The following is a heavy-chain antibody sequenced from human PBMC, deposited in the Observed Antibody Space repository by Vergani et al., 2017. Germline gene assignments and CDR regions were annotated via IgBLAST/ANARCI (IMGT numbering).Heavy chain of an antibody. CDR2: ISSSSAAI. D-gene: IGHD4-11*01. Sequence: EVQLVESGGGLVQPGGSLRLSCVASGFTFRPYTMNWVRQGPGKGLEWLSDISSSSAAINYADSVKGRFTISRDNAKNSLYLQMNSLRAEDTAVYYCAKERHDSNYVFDYWGQGTMVTVSS. CDR3: AKERHDSNYVFDY. CDR1: GFTFRPYT. V-gene: IGHV3-48*01. J-gene: IGHJ4*02.